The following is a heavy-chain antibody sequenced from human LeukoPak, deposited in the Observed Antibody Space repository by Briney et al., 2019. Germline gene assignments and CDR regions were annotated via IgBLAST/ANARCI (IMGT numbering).Heavy chain of an antibody. CDR2: ISEVGSDK. Sequence: PGGSLRLSCAASGFTFSSSWMSWVRQAPGKGLEWVATISEVGSDKQYMDSVKGRLSISRDNPKNSLYLQMNSPRAEDTAVYFCARHGNWAFDFWGQGTMVTVSS. J-gene: IGHJ3*01. CDR1: GFTFSSSW. D-gene: IGHD1-1*01. CDR3: ARHGNWAFDF. V-gene: IGHV3-7*04.